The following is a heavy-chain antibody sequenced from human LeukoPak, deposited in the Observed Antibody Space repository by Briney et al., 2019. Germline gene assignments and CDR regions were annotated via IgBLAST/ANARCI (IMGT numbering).Heavy chain of an antibody. CDR2: ISYGGNT. CDR1: AGSISSTSYY. Sequence: SETLSLTCTVSAGSISSTSYYWGWIRRPPGKGLEWIGSISYGGNTYYNPSLKSRVTISVDTPKNQFSLKLSSVTAADTAVYYCARDRFPGLRPTTDWFDPWGPGTLVTVSS. J-gene: IGHJ5*02. CDR3: ARDRFPGLRPTTDWFDP. V-gene: IGHV4-39*07. D-gene: IGHD4-17*01.